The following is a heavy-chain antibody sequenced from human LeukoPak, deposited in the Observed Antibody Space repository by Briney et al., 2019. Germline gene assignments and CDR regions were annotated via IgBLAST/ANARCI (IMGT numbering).Heavy chain of an antibody. CDR3: ASGGCWVFNN. CDR2: INQDGTKN. CDR1: GFTCSSLW. D-gene: IGHD2-21*01. Sequence: PGGSLRLSCAASGFTCSSLWLSWFRQAPGKGLEWVAHINQDGTKNSHGYSVKGRFTISRDNAKNTRWLQMNGLRAEDTAVYYCASGGCWVFNNWGQGTLVTVSS. J-gene: IGHJ4*02. V-gene: IGHV3-7*01.